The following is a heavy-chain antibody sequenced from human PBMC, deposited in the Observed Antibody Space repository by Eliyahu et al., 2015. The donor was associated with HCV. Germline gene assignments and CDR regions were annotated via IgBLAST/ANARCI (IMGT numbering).Heavy chain of an antibody. V-gene: IGHV4-34*01. CDR1: GGSFSGYY. D-gene: IGHD6-13*01. CDR3: ARGRAAGSY. Sequence: QVQLQQWGAGLLKPSETLSLTCXVYGGSFSGYYWSWIRQPPGKGLEWXGEINHSGSTNYNPSLKSRVTISVDTSKNQFSLKLSSVTAADTAVYYCARGRAAGSYWGQGTLVTVSS. J-gene: IGHJ4*02. CDR2: INHSGST.